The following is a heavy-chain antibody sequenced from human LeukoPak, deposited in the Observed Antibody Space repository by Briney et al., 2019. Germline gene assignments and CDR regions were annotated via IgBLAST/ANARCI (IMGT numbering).Heavy chain of an antibody. V-gene: IGHV3-30*02. CDR3: AKDGRAIRVVVVGDFDY. D-gene: IGHD2-15*01. J-gene: IGHJ4*02. CDR1: GFTFSTYG. CDR2: IWYDGSDK. Sequence: PGGSLRLSCAASGFTFSTYGMHWVRQAPGKGLEWVAVIWYDGSDKYYADSVKGRFTISRDNSKNTLYLQMNSLIAEDAAMYYCAKDGRAIRVVVVGDFDYWGQGTLVTVSS.